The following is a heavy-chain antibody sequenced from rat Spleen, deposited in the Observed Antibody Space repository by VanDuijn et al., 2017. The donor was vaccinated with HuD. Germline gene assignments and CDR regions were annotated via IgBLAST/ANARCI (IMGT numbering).Heavy chain of an antibody. CDR2: ISSDGNTP. Sequence: EVQLVESGGGLVQPGRSLKLSCAASGFTFSNYDMAWVRQAPTKGLEWVASISSDGNTPYYRDSVKGRFTISRDDSKSTLYLQMDSLRSEDTAIYYCARPTTGIPFNYWGQGVMVTVSS. CDR3: ARPTTGIPFNY. D-gene: IGHD1-9*01. CDR1: GFTFSNYD. J-gene: IGHJ2*01. V-gene: IGHV5-29*01.